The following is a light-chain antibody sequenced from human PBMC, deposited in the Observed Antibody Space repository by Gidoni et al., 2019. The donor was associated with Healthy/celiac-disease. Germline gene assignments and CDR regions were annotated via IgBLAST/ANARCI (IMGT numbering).Light chain of an antibody. J-gene: IGKJ1*01. Sequence: EIVLTPSPVTLSLSPGVRATLYCRASQSVSSSYLAWYPQKPGQAPRLLLYGASSRATGIPDRFSGSGSGTDFTLTISRLEPEDFAVYYCQQYGSSRWTLGQGTKVEIK. V-gene: IGKV3-20*01. CDR3: QQYGSSRWT. CDR1: QSVSSSY. CDR2: GAS.